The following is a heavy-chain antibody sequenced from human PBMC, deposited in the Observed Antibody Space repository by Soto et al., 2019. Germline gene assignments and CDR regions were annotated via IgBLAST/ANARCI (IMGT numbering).Heavy chain of an antibody. Sequence: GGSLRLSCAASGFTFDDYAMHWVRQAPGKGLEWVSGISWNSGSIGYADSVKGRFTISRDNAKNSLYLQMNSLRAEDTALYYCAKDIIPEIAAAAHFQHWGQGTLVTVSS. D-gene: IGHD6-13*01. CDR3: AKDIIPEIAAAAHFQH. J-gene: IGHJ1*01. CDR1: GFTFDDYA. CDR2: ISWNSGSI. V-gene: IGHV3-9*01.